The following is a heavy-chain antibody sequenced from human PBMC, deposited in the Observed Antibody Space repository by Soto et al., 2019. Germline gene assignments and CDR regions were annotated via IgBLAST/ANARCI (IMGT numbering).Heavy chain of an antibody. CDR2: IYPGNSDT. CDR3: ARLRAQYNAYATKWGPGDS. V-gene: IGHV5-51*01. Sequence: GESLKISCQGSGYRFTSYWIGWVRQMPGKGLEWMGIIYPGNSDTRYSPSFQGQVTNADSTYVTIANLKWSSLKAFYTAMYYWARLRAQYNAYATKWGPGDSWGHGTLVTVSS. D-gene: IGHD2-2*01. CDR1: GYRFTSYW. J-gene: IGHJ5*01.